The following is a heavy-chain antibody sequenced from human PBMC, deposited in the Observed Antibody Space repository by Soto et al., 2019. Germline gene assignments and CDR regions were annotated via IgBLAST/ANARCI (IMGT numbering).Heavy chain of an antibody. CDR1: GGSFTGYY. CDR3: VRGQPHRITIFEVVIRSYDYGMDV. V-gene: IGHV4-34*01. CDR2: INYRGST. D-gene: IGHD3-3*01. J-gene: IGHJ6*02. Sequence: QVQLQQWGAGLLKPSETLSLTCAVYGGSFTGYYWTWIRQTPGKGLEWIGEINYRGSTYHNPSLESRITMAVDTSKNQFSLKLSSVTAADTAVYFCVRGQPHRITIFEVVIRSYDYGMDVWGQGTTVTVSS.